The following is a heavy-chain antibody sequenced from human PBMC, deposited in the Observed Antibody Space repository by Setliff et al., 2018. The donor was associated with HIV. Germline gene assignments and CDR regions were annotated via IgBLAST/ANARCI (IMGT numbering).Heavy chain of an antibody. CDR1: GGSISSFY. Sequence: SETLSLTCTVSGGSISSFYWSWIRQPPGKGLEWIGYIYTSGSSNYNPTLKSRVTISVDTYKYQFSLKLSSVTAADTDVYYCARHRSRMIVVGDCYFDLWGRGTLVPVSS. D-gene: IGHD3-22*01. CDR3: ARHRSRMIVVGDCYFDL. CDR2: IYTSGSS. J-gene: IGHJ2*01. V-gene: IGHV4-4*09.